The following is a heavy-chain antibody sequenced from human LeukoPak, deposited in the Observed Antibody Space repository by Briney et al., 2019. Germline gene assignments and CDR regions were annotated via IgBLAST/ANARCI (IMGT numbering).Heavy chain of an antibody. J-gene: IGHJ6*03. CDR1: GGSIDTVAFY. CDR2: IYDSENE. V-gene: IGHV4-39*01. Sequence: SETLSLTCTVSGGSIDTVAFYWGWVRQPPEERLEWIGTIYDSENEFHNPSLNTRVTISADTSKNQFSLKLNSVTAADTAIYYCARQISDYYYYYMDVWGEGITVTVSS. CDR3: ARQISDYYYYYMDV. D-gene: IGHD2/OR15-2a*01.